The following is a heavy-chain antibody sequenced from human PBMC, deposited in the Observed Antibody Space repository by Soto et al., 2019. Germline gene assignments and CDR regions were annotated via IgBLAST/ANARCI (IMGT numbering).Heavy chain of an antibody. CDR1: GGSSSSGDYY. J-gene: IGHJ2*01. V-gene: IGHV4-30-4*01. Sequence: QVQLQESGPGLVKPSQTLSLTCTVSGGSSSSGDYYWSWIRQPPGKGLEWIGYIYYSGSTYYNPSLKSRVTISVDTSKNQFSLKLSSVTAADTAVYYCARDRGFGDYENWYFDLWGRGTLVTVSS. D-gene: IGHD4-17*01. CDR3: ARDRGFGDYENWYFDL. CDR2: IYYSGST.